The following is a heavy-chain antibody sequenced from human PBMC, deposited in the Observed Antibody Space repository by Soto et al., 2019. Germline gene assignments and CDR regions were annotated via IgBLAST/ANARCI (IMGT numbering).Heavy chain of an antibody. CDR1: GFTFDDYA. CDR3: VKDSYADFHRVLSTAEYFFDY. J-gene: IGHJ4*01. Sequence: EVQLVESGGGLVRPGRSLRLSCTASGFTFDDYAMHWVRQAPGRGLEWVSGITWNSGNIAYADSVKGRFTIAREEDNNSLYLQMNSLRPEDTALYYCVKDSYADFHRVLSTAEYFFDYWGHGTLVTVSS. V-gene: IGHV3-9*01. D-gene: IGHD2-15*01. CDR2: ITWNSGNI.